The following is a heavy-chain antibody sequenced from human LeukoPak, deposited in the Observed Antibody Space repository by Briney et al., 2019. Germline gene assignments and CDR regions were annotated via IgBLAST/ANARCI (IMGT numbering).Heavy chain of an antibody. CDR2: ISSSGSTI. Sequence: GGSLRLSCAASGFTFSDHYMSWIRQAPGKGLEWVSYISSSGSTIYYADSVKGRFTISRDNAKNSLYLQMNSLRAEDTAVYYCARDSQSTVTYFYYYYYMDVWGKGTTVTVSS. V-gene: IGHV3-11*04. J-gene: IGHJ6*03. D-gene: IGHD4-17*01. CDR3: ARDSQSTVTYFYYYYYMDV. CDR1: GFTFSDHY.